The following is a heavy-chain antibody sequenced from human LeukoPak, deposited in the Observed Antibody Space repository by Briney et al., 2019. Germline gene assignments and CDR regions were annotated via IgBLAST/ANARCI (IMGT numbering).Heavy chain of an antibody. V-gene: IGHV1-2*02. J-gene: IGHJ3*02. Sequence: GASVKVSCKASGYTFTGYYMHWVRQAPGQGLEWMGWINPNSGGTNYAQKFQGRVTMTRDTSISTAYMELSRLRSDDTAVYYCARDLSSYDSSGYYLDAFDIWGQGTMVTVSS. D-gene: IGHD3-22*01. CDR3: ARDLSSYDSSGYYLDAFDI. CDR2: INPNSGGT. CDR1: GYTFTGYY.